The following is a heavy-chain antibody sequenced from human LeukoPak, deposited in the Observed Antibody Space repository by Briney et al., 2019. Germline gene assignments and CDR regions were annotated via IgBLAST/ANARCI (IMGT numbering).Heavy chain of an antibody. CDR2: TYSGAST. Sequence: PGGSLRLSCSASGVTVSSNHMSLGRQAPGQGLGWVSVTYSGASTRYADAVKGRVTIYRDNSQNTLYLQMNSLTAADTAVYYCARLLHGGLAVPGTDAFDIWGQGTMVTVSS. V-gene: IGHV3-53*01. CDR3: ARLLHGGLAVPGTDAFDI. J-gene: IGHJ3*02. D-gene: IGHD6-19*01. CDR1: GVTVSSNH.